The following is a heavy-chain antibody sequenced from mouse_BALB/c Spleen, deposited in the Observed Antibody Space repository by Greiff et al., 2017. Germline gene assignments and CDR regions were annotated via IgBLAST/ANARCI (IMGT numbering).Heavy chain of an antibody. Sequence: EVQLQESGPGLVKPSQSLSLTCTVTGYSITSDYAWNWIRQFPGNKLEWMGYISYSGSTSYNPSLKSRISITRDTSKNQFFLQLNSVTTEDTATYYCARSHYYGSIWFAYWGQGTLVTVSA. D-gene: IGHD1-1*01. CDR2: ISYSGST. CDR3: ARSHYYGSIWFAY. J-gene: IGHJ3*01. V-gene: IGHV3-2*02. CDR1: GYSITSDYA.